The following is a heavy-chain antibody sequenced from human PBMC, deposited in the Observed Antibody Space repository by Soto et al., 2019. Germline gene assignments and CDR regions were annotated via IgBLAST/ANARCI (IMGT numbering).Heavy chain of an antibody. CDR2: IIPFFGTS. V-gene: IGHV1-69*01. Sequence: QVQLVQSGAEVKKPGSSVKVSCEASGGTFSSYPINWVRQAPGQGLEWMGGIIPFFGTSNYAQKFQGRVTITADDSTSTAYMELRSLRSEDTAGYYSARVGHITNYGMAVWGQGTTVTVSS. D-gene: IGHD1-26*01. CDR3: ARVGHITNYGMAV. J-gene: IGHJ6*02. CDR1: GGTFSSYP.